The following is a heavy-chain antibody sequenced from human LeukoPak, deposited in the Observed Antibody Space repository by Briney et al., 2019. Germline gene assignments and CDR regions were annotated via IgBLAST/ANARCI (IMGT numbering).Heavy chain of an antibody. J-gene: IGHJ4*02. CDR1: GFTFRSYA. CDR3: ANPRDRGYYFYFDY. V-gene: IGHV3-23*01. Sequence: GGSLRLSCEASGFTFRSYAMSWVRQAPGKGLEWVSGFSGGGGSTYYADSVKGRFTISRDNSRNTLYLQMNSLRAEDTAVYYCANPRDRGYYFYFDYWGQGTLVTVSS. D-gene: IGHD3-22*01. CDR2: FSGGGGST.